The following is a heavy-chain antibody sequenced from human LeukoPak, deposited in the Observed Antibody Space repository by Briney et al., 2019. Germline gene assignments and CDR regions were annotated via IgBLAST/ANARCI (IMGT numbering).Heavy chain of an antibody. D-gene: IGHD3-9*01. Sequence: GGSLRLSCAASGFTFSSYSMNWVRQAPGKGLEWVSSISSSSSYIYYADSVKGRFTISRDNAKNSLYLQMNSLRAEDTAVYYCARVIMSHYDILTGYEEKALFDYWGQGTLVTVSS. CDR3: ARVIMSHYDILTGYEEKALFDY. J-gene: IGHJ4*02. CDR2: ISSSSSYI. V-gene: IGHV3-21*01. CDR1: GFTFSSYS.